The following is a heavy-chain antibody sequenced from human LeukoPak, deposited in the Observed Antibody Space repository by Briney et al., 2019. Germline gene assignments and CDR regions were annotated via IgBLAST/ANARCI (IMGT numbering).Heavy chain of an antibody. Sequence: GGSLRLSCAASGFTFSSYSMNWVRQAPGKGLEWVSSISSSISNIYYADSVKGRFTISRDNAKNSLYLQMNSLRAEDTAVYYCARESSGSHFDYWGQGTLVTVSS. CDR1: GFTFSSYS. J-gene: IGHJ4*02. V-gene: IGHV3-21*01. CDR2: ISSSISNI. CDR3: ARESSGSHFDY. D-gene: IGHD1-26*01.